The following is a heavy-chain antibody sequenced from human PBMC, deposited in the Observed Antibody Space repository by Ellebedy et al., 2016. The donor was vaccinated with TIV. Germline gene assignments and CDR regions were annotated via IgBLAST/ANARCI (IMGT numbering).Heavy chain of an antibody. CDR2: INPNSGGT. CDR3: ARGRMTYSNGCSAAGY. V-gene: IGHV1-2*02. J-gene: IGHJ4*02. CDR1: GYTFTGYY. Sequence: ASVKVSXXASGYTFTGYYMHWVRQAPGQGLEWMGWINPNSGGTNYAQKFQGRVTMTRDTSISTAYMELSRLRSDDTAVYYCARGRMTYSNGCSAAGYWGQGTLVTVSS. D-gene: IGHD6-19*01.